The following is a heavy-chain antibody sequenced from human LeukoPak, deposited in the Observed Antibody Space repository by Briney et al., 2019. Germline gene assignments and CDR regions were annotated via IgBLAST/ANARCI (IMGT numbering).Heavy chain of an antibody. Sequence: SETLSLTCTVSGGSISSGDYYWSWIRQPPGKGLEWIGYIYYSGSPFYNPSLKSRVTISVDTSKNHVSLNLSSVTAADTAVYYCARGNNPYYFDYWGQGTLVTVSS. V-gene: IGHV4-30-4*08. CDR1: GGSISSGDYY. D-gene: IGHD2/OR15-2a*01. J-gene: IGHJ4*02. CDR2: IYYSGSP. CDR3: ARGNNPYYFDY.